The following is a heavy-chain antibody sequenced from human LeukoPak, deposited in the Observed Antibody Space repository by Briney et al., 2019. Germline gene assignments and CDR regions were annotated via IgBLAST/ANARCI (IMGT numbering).Heavy chain of an antibody. V-gene: IGHV3-33*01. Sequence: GGSLRPSCAASGFTFSSYGMHWVRQAPGKGLEWVAVIWYDGSNKYYADSVKDRFTISRDNSKNTLYLQTNSLRAEDTAVYYCARDKTTGSSSGFDYWGQGTLVTVSS. CDR1: GFTFSSYG. CDR2: IWYDGSNK. J-gene: IGHJ4*02. D-gene: IGHD6-6*01. CDR3: ARDKTTGSSSGFDY.